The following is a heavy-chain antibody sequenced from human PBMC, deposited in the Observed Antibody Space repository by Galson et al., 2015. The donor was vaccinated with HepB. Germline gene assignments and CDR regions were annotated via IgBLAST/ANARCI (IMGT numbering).Heavy chain of an antibody. CDR3: ARDGPTRDYYDSSGYHDY. Sequence: SVKVSCKASGSTFTGYYMHWVRQAPGQGLEWMGWINPNSGGTNYAQKFQGRVTMTRDTSISTAYMELSRLRSDDTAVYYCARDGPTRDYYDSSGYHDYWGQGPLVTVSS. J-gene: IGHJ4*02. CDR1: GSTFTGYY. CDR2: INPNSGGT. D-gene: IGHD3-22*01. V-gene: IGHV1-2*02.